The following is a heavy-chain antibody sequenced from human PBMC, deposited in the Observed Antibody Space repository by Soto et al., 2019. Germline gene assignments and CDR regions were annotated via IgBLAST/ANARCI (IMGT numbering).Heavy chain of an antibody. CDR1: GDSVSSNSAG. J-gene: IGHJ4*01. D-gene: IGHD1-26*01. CDR3: ARGEQYSGRIFDY. V-gene: IGHV6-1*01. Sequence: SQTLSLTCAITGDSVSSNSAGWSWVRQSPSRGLEWLGRTYYRSKWYYEYAVSVRGRITINPDTSKKQYSLQLNSVTPEDTAVYLCARGEQYSGRIFDYWGQATLVTVS. CDR2: TYYRSKWYY.